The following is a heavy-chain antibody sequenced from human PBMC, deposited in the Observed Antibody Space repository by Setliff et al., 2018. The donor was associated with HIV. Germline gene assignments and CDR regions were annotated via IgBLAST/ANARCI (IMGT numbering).Heavy chain of an antibody. D-gene: IGHD3-3*01. J-gene: IGHJ5*02. V-gene: IGHV1-46*01. Sequence: GASVKVSYKTSGYTFGIYYIHWVRQAPGQGLEWMGVIDPTGGHTTYAQKFEDRVTMTRDLSTSTVYMELTRLKSEDVAIYYCARDGINYDFWSGQNASNWFDPWGQGTLVTVSS. CDR1: GYTFGIYY. CDR3: ARDGINYDFWSGQNASNWFDP. CDR2: IDPTGGHT.